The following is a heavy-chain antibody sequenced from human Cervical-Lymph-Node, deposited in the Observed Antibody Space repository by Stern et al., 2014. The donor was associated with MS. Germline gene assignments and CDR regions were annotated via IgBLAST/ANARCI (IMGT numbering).Heavy chain of an antibody. CDR1: GFSFGTYW. D-gene: IGHD2/OR15-2a*01. V-gene: IGHV3-7*01. Sequence: EVQLVESGGGLVQPGGSLRLSCVASGFSFGTYWMSWVRQPPGRGLECETNRRQDGYDKFYGDSRKDRFTLSRDNARNSLYLQMNSLTVADTAVYYCARDRRAFLDYWGQGTHVAVSS. J-gene: IGHJ4*02. CDR3: ARDRRAFLDY. CDR2: RRQDGYDK.